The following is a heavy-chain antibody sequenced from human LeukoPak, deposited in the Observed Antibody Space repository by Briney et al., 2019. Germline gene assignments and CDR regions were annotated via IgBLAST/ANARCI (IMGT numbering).Heavy chain of an antibody. CDR2: IHSAGST. CDR3: ARDCYGGYRPGAMDV. V-gene: IGHV3-66*01. J-gene: IGHJ6*02. Sequence: GGSLRLSCAASGITVSNNYMSWVRQAPGKGLEWVSVIHSAGSTYYADSVKGRFTISRDNSNNTLYLQMNSLRAEDTAVYHCARDCYGGYRPGAMDVWGQGTTVTVSS. D-gene: IGHD4-17*01. CDR1: GITVSNNY.